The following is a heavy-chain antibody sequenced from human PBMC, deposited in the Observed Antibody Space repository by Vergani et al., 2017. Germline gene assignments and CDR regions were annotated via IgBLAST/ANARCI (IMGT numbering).Heavy chain of an antibody. CDR1: GFTFSDYY. V-gene: IGHV3-11*05. J-gene: IGHJ5*02. CDR2: ISSSSSYT. CDR3: AGSARDNWFDP. D-gene: IGHD6-19*01. Sequence: QVQLVESGGGLVKPGGSLSLSCAASGFTFSDYYMSWIRQAPGKGLEWVSYISSSSSYTNYADSVKGRFTISRDNAKNSLYLQMNSLKAEDTAVYYGAGSARDNWFDPWGQGTLVTVSS.